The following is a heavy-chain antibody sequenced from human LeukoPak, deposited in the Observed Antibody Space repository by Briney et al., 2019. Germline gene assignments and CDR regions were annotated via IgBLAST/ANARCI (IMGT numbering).Heavy chain of an antibody. J-gene: IGHJ4*02. CDR3: ARGPTYASSGPMNYLDY. D-gene: IGHD6-19*01. Sequence: SETLSLTCTVSGDSFTSDYWSWIRQPAGKGLEWIGRIYSTGSTNYTTSLKSRVTMSLDTSKTQFSLRLISMTAADTAIYYCARGPTYASSGPMNYLDYWGQGILVTVSS. V-gene: IGHV4-4*07. CDR2: IYSTGST. CDR1: GDSFTSDY.